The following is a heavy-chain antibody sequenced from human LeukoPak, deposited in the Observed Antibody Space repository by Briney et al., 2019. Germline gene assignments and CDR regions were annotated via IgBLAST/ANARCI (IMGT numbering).Heavy chain of an antibody. CDR3: ARRSDSSSWYRGGRYYFDY. D-gene: IGHD6-13*01. J-gene: IGHJ4*02. CDR1: GGSFSGYY. CDR2: INHSGST. V-gene: IGHV4-34*01. Sequence: SETLSLTCAVYGGSFSGYYWSWIRQPPGKGLEWIGEINHSGSTNYNPSLKSRVTISVDTSKNQFSLKLSSVTAADTAVYYCARRSDSSSWYRGGRYYFDYWGQGTLVTVSS.